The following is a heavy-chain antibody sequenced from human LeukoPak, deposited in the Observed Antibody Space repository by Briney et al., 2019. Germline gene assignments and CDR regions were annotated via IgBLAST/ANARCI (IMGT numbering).Heavy chain of an antibody. D-gene: IGHD2-2*01. CDR3: ARVPNSTSWPSYFDD. CDR1: GGSISSGIYY. CDR2: IYYSGST. Sequence: PSQTLSLTCTVSGGSISSGIYYWSWIRQHPGKGLEWIGYIYYSGSTYYNPSLKSRATISVDRSKNHFSLRLTSVTAADTAIYYCARVPNSTSWPSYFDDWGQGTLLAVSA. J-gene: IGHJ4*02. V-gene: IGHV4-31*03.